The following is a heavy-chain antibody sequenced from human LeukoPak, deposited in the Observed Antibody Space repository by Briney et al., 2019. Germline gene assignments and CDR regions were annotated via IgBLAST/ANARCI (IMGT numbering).Heavy chain of an antibody. CDR3: ARGRVVGAPVDNWFDP. CDR1: GYTFTGYY. V-gene: IGHV1-2*04. CDR2: INPNSGGT. D-gene: IGHD1-26*01. Sequence: ASVKVSCKASGYTFTGYYMHWVRQAPGQGLEWMGWINPNSGGTNYAQKFQGWVTMTRDTSISTAYVELSRLRSDDTAVYYCARGRVVGAPVDNWFDPWGQGTLVTISS. J-gene: IGHJ5*02.